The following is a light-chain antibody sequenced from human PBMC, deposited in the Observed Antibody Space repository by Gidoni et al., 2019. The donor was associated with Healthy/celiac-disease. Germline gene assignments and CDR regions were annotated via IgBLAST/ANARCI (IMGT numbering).Light chain of an antibody. CDR1: QSISSY. Sequence: DIQMTQSPSSLSASVGDRVTITCPASQSISSYLNWYQQKPGKAPKLLIYAASSLQSGVPSRFSGSGSGTDFTLTISSLQPEDFATYYCQQSYSTPITFXQXTRLEIK. V-gene: IGKV1-39*01. CDR3: QQSYSTPIT. CDR2: AAS. J-gene: IGKJ5*01.